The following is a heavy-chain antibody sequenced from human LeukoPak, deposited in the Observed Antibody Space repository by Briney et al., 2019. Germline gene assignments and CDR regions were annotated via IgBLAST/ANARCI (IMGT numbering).Heavy chain of an antibody. V-gene: IGHV1-69*04. CDR2: IIPIFGIA. J-gene: IGHJ4*02. CDR3: ARDLQLLLGY. CDR1: GGTFSSYA. D-gene: IGHD5-24*01. Sequence: ASVKVSCKASGGTFSSYAISWVRQAPGQGLEWMGRIIPIFGIANYAQKFQGRVTITADKSTSTAYMELSSLRSEDTAVYYCARDLQLLLGYWGQGTLVTVSS.